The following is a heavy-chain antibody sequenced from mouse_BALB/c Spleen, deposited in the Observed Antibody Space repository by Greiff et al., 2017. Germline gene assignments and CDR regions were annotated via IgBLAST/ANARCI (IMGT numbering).Heavy chain of an antibody. CDR3: ARDPYYYYGSRYAMDY. Sequence: EVQLVESGGGLVKPGGSLKLSCAASGFTFSDYYMYWVRQTPEKRLEWVATISDGGSYTYYPDSVKGRFTISRDNAKNNLYLQMSSLKSEDTAMYYCARDPYYYYGSRYAMDYWGQGTSVTVSS. CDR2: ISDGGSYT. D-gene: IGHD1-1*01. J-gene: IGHJ4*01. V-gene: IGHV5-4*02. CDR1: GFTFSDYY.